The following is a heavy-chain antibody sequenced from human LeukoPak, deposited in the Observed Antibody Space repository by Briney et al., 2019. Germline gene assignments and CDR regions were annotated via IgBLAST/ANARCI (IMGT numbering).Heavy chain of an antibody. CDR2: ISYDGSNK. V-gene: IGHV3-30*18. D-gene: IGHD1-26*01. CDR3: VKDRALHNGIDY. Sequence: PGGSLRLSCAASGFTFSSYGMHWVRQAPGKGLEWVAVISYDGSNKYYADSVKGRFTISRDNSKNTLYLQMNSLRAEDTAVYYCVKDRALHNGIDYWGQGTPVTVSS. J-gene: IGHJ4*02. CDR1: GFTFSSYG.